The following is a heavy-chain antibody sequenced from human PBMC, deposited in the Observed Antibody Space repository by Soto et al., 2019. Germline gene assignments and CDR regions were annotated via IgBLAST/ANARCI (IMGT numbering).Heavy chain of an antibody. J-gene: IGHJ4*02. CDR2: ISDDGSNK. Sequence: QVQLVESGGGVVQPGRSLRLSCAASGFTFSSYAMHWVRQAPGKGLEWVAVISDDGSNKYYADSVKGRFTISRDNSKNTLYLQMNSLRAEDTAVYYCASEWLTDYWGQGTLVTVSS. D-gene: IGHD5-12*01. V-gene: IGHV3-30-3*01. CDR1: GFTFSSYA. CDR3: ASEWLTDY.